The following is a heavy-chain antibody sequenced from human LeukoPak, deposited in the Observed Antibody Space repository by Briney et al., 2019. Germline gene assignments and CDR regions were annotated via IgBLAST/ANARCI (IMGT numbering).Heavy chain of an antibody. CDR1: GGSISTYY. Sequence: SETLSLTCTVSGGSISTYYWAWIRQPPGKGLGWTGSVDSSGKTYYNPSLKSRVTVSVDTSKNQFSLKVSFVTAADTAVYYCARLLAAAKTDYFDYWGQGILVTVSS. D-gene: IGHD6-13*01. J-gene: IGHJ4*02. CDR2: VDSSGKT. CDR3: ARLLAAAKTDYFDY. V-gene: IGHV4-59*04.